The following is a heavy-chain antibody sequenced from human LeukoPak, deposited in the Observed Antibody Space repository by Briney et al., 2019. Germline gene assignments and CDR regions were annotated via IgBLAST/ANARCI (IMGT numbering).Heavy chain of an antibody. CDR2: ISYYVTNK. CDR1: GFTFTNFA. Sequence: GGSLRLSCAASGFTFTNFAMHWVRQAPGKGLEWVAAISYYVTNKYYPDSVKGRFTISRDNSKNTLDLQMNSLRPDDTAVYYCARASAYCGGDCFSDYWGQGTLVTVSS. D-gene: IGHD2-21*02. V-gene: IGHV3-30-3*01. J-gene: IGHJ4*02. CDR3: ARASAYCGGDCFSDY.